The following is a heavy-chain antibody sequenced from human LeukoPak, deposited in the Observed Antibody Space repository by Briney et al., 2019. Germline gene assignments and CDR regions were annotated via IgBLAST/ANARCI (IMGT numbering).Heavy chain of an antibody. CDR3: ARDRGAVAGFPVYYFDY. CDR1: GGTFSNYA. Sequence: SVKVSCKASGGTFSNYAISWVRQAPGQGLEWMGRIIPILGITNYAQKFQGRVTITADKSTSTAYMELSSLRSEDTAVYYCARDRGAVAGFPVYYFDYWGQGTLVTVSS. V-gene: IGHV1-69*04. J-gene: IGHJ4*02. D-gene: IGHD6-19*01. CDR2: IIPILGIT.